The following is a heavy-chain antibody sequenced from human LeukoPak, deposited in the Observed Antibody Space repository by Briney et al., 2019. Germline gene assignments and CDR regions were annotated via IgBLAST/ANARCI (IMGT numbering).Heavy chain of an antibody. J-gene: IGHJ6*03. CDR2: IYYSGST. V-gene: IGHV4-39*07. CDR3: ARDGKRFLEWLLYSDYYYMDV. Sequence: PSETLSLTCTVSGVSISSSSYYWGWIRQPPGKGLEWIGSIYYSGSTYYNPSLKSRVTISVDTSKNQFSLKLSSGTAADTAVYYCARDGKRFLEWLLYSDYYYMDVWGKGTTVTVSS. CDR1: GVSISSSSYY. D-gene: IGHD3-3*01.